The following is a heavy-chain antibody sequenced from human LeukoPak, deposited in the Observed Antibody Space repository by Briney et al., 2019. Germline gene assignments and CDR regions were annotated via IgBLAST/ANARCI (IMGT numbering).Heavy chain of an antibody. J-gene: IGHJ6*02. CDR2: IHHSGST. CDR1: GGSFSGYY. D-gene: IGHD3-10*01. CDR3: ARDSRITMVRGVTYLLPYGMDV. Sequence: PSETLSLTCAVYGGSFSGYYWSWIRQPPGKGLEWIGEIHHSGSTNYNPSLKSRVTISVDTSKNQFSLKLSSVTAADTAVYYCARDSRITMVRGVTYLLPYGMDVWGQGTTVTVSS. V-gene: IGHV4-34*01.